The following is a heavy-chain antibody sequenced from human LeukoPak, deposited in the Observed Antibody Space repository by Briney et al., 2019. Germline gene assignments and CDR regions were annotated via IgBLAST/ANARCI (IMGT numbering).Heavy chain of an antibody. Sequence: HSGGSLRLSCAASGFTFSTYAMHWVRQAPGKGLEWVAVISYDGSSKYYADSVKGRFTISRDNSKNTLYLQMNSLRAEDTAAYYCARARSSYGYGDAFDIWGQGTMVTVSS. V-gene: IGHV3-30*04. CDR3: ARARSSYGYGDAFDI. CDR1: GFTFSTYA. D-gene: IGHD5-18*01. J-gene: IGHJ3*02. CDR2: ISYDGSSK.